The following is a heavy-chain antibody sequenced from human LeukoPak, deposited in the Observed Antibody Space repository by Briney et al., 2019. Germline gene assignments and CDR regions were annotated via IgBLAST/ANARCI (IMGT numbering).Heavy chain of an antibody. CDR3: ARYIAAAGPAYYYYYYMDA. Sequence: SETPSLTCTVSGGSISSHYWSWIRQPPGKGLEWIGYIYYSGSTNYNPSLKSRVTISVDTSKNQFSLKLSSVTAADTAVYYCARYIAAAGPAYYYYYYMDAWGKGTTVTVSS. J-gene: IGHJ6*03. CDR1: GGSISSHY. CDR2: IYYSGST. V-gene: IGHV4-59*11. D-gene: IGHD6-13*01.